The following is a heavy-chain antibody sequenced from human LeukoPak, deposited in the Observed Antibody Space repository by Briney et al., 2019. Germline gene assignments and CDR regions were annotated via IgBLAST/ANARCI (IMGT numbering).Heavy chain of an antibody. J-gene: IGHJ4*02. CDR3: AWTRGDYVGPFDY. Sequence: SVKVSGKASGGTFSSYAISWVRQAPGQGLEWMGGIIPIFGTANYAQKFQGRVTITADESTSTAYMELSSLRSEDTAVYYCAWTRGDYVGPFDYWGQRTLVTVSS. D-gene: IGHD4-23*01. CDR2: IIPIFGTA. CDR1: GGTFSSYA. V-gene: IGHV1-69*13.